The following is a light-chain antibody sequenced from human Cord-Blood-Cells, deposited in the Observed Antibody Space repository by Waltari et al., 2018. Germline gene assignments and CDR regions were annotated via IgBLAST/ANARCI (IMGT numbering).Light chain of an antibody. CDR2: DAS. J-gene: IGKJ2*01. V-gene: IGKV1-33*01. CDR1: QDISNY. CDR3: QQYDNLPYT. Sequence: DIQMTQSPSSLSASVGDRVTITCQASQDISNYLNWYQQKPGKAPKLLFYDASKLETGVPSRFSGSGSGTDFTFTISSLQPEDIATYYCQQYDNLPYTFGQGTKLEIK.